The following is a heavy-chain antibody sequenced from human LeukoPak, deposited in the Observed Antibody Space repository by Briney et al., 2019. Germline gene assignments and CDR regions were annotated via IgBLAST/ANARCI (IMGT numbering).Heavy chain of an antibody. CDR3: ARDKATAMVGDY. Sequence: ASVKVSCKASGYTFTGHYMHWVRQAPGQGLEWMGWINPNSGGTNYAQNCQGRVTMTRDTSIISAYMELRSLRADDTAVYYCARDKATAMVGDYCGQGSLLTVSS. J-gene: IGHJ4*02. CDR2: INPNSGGT. D-gene: IGHD5-18*01. V-gene: IGHV1-2*02. CDR1: GYTFTGHY.